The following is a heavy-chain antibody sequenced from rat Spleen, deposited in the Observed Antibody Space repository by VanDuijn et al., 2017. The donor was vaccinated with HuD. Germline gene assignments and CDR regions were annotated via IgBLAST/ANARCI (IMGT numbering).Heavy chain of an antibody. V-gene: IGHV5-25*01. CDR3: AREAGLPFHYFDY. CDR1: GFTFSNYD. CDR2: ISTGGGNT. J-gene: IGHJ2*01. Sequence: EVQLVESGGGLVQPGRSLKLSCAASGFTFSNYDMAWVRQAPTKGLEWIASISTGGGNTYYRDSVKGRFTISRDNAKTTLYLQMDSLRSEDTATYFCAREAGLPFHYFDYWGQGVMVTVSS. D-gene: IGHD1-4*01.